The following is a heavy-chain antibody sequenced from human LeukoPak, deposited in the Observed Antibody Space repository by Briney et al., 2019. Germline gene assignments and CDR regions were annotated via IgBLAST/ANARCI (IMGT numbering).Heavy chain of an antibody. Sequence: GGSLRLSCAASGFTFSSYEMNWVRQAPGKGLEWVSAISGSGGSTYYADSVKGRFTISRDNSKNTLYLQMNSLRAEDTAVYYCATLPNYDILTGYSSGYWGQGTLVTVSS. CDR3: ATLPNYDILTGYSSGY. V-gene: IGHV3-23*01. D-gene: IGHD3-9*01. CDR2: ISGSGGST. CDR1: GFTFSSYE. J-gene: IGHJ4*02.